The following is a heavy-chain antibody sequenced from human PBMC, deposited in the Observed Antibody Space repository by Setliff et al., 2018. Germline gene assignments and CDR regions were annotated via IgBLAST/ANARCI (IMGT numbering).Heavy chain of an antibody. D-gene: IGHD3-10*01. Sequence: QPGGSLRLSCTASGLSYINDWVSWVRQAPGKGLEWLASINPHGSEKYYADSAKGRFTISRDNAKNSLSLQMNNLRTEDTAVYYCFGAGTCSYWGQGTLVTVSS. V-gene: IGHV3-7*01. J-gene: IGHJ4*02. CDR2: INPHGSEK. CDR3: FGAGTCSY. CDR1: GLSYINDW.